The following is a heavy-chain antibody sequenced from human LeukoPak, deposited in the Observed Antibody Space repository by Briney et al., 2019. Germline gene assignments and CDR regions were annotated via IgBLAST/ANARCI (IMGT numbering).Heavy chain of an antibody. Sequence: GGSLRLSCAASGFTFSSYAMSWVRQAPGKGLGWVSAISGSGGSTYYADSVKGRFTISRDNSKNTLYLQMNSLRAEDTAVYYCAKDFRKRPTTYYYDSSGQDWGQGTLVTVSS. D-gene: IGHD3-22*01. CDR1: GFTFSSYA. J-gene: IGHJ4*02. CDR2: ISGSGGST. CDR3: AKDFRKRPTTYYYDSSGQD. V-gene: IGHV3-23*01.